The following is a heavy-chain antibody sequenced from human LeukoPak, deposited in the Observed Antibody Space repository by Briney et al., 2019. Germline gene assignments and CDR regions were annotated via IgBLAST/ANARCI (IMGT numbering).Heavy chain of an antibody. D-gene: IGHD6-19*01. CDR3: ARESESTGWYDY. J-gene: IGHJ4*02. V-gene: IGHV3-43*02. Sequence: GGSLRLSCAAPGFIFHDYAIHWVRHAPGKGLEWVSLISGDGGSTFYADSVKGRFTIPRDNSKNSLYVQMNSLRSDDTALYYCARESESTGWYDYWGQGTLVTVSS. CDR2: ISGDGGST. CDR1: GFIFHDYA.